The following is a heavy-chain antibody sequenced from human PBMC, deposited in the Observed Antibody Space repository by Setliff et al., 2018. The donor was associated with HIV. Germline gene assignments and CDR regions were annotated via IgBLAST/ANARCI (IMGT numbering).Heavy chain of an antibody. V-gene: IGHV3-7*03. CDR2: IKQDGSEK. J-gene: IGHJ4*02. D-gene: IGHD1-26*01. CDR3: AKAHWDPLSPDY. CDR1: EFIFSDYW. Sequence: PGGSLRLSCAASEFIFSDYWMNWVRQAPGKGLEWVANIKQDGSEKYYVDSMKGRFTISRDNAKNSLYLQVNGLRAEDTAVYFCAKAHWDPLSPDYWGQGTLVTVSS.